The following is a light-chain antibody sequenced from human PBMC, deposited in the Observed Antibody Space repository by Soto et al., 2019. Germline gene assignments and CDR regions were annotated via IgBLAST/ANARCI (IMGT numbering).Light chain of an antibody. J-gene: IGKJ1*01. V-gene: IGKV1-39*01. CDR3: QQSFSTPRT. CDR1: QTISDF. Sequence: DIQMTQSPSSLSASIGDRVTITCRASQTISDFLNWYQHKPGKAPKLLIYAASSLQGGVPSRFSGSGSGTNFTLTISGLQPEDFAIYFCQQSFSTPRTFGQGTKVDIK. CDR2: AAS.